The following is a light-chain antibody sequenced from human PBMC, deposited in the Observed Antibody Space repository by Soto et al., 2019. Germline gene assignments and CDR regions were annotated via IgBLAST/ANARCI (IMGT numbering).Light chain of an antibody. Sequence: QSVLTQPPSASGTPGQRVTISCSGSSSNIGSNAVNWYQQLPGTAPKLLIYNTNQRPSGAPDRFSGSKSGTSASLAISGLQSEDEADYYCATWDDSPRGVVFGGGTKVTVL. CDR1: SSNIGSNA. CDR3: ATWDDSPRGVV. J-gene: IGLJ2*01. CDR2: NTN. V-gene: IGLV1-44*01.